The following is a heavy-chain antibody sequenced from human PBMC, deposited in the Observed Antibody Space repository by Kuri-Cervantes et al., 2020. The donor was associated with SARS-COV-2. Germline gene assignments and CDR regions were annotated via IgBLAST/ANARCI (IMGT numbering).Heavy chain of an antibody. CDR3: AREYRGFYGMDV. J-gene: IGHJ6*02. CDR1: GGSISSSSYY. V-gene: IGHV4-39*06. Sequence: SETLSLTCTVSGGSISSSSYYWGWIRQPPGKGLEWIGEINHSGSTNYNPSLKSRVTMSVDTSKNQFTLKLSSVTAADTAVYYCAREYRGFYGMDVWGQGTTVTVSS. D-gene: IGHD1-14*01. CDR2: INHSGST.